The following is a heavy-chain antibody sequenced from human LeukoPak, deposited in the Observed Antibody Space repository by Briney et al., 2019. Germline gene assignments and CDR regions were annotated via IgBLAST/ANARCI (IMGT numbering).Heavy chain of an antibody. Sequence: ASVKVSCKASGYTFTSYDISWVRQAPGQGLEWMGWISTYDPNTSYAQKLQGRVTMTTDTSTSTVYMELSSLRSEDTAVYYCARVYYDSSGYSPGDALDIWGQGTMATVSS. J-gene: IGHJ3*02. CDR1: GYTFTSYD. CDR2: ISTYDPNT. CDR3: ARVYYDSSGYSPGDALDI. D-gene: IGHD3-22*01. V-gene: IGHV1-18*01.